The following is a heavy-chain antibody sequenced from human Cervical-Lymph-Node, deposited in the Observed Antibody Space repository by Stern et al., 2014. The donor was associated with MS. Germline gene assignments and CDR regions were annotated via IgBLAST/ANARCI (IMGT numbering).Heavy chain of an antibody. Sequence: QVQLVESGGGVVQPGRSLRLSCAASGFTFSSYGMHWVRQTPGKGLEWVAVIWDDGSNKYYADSVKGRFTISRDNSKNTLYLQMNSLRAEDTAVYYCARDTWGYGDYASGYGMDVWGQGTTVTVSS. D-gene: IGHD4-17*01. V-gene: IGHV3-33*01. CDR3: ARDTWGYGDYASGYGMDV. J-gene: IGHJ6*02. CDR1: GFTFSSYG. CDR2: IWDDGSNK.